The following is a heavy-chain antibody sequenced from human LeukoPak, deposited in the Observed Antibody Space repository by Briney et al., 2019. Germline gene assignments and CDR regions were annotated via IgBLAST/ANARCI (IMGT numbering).Heavy chain of an antibody. CDR1: GFTFSNYD. CDR2: ISFDGGNK. CDR3: ARDGIVGSPLFKFDY. J-gene: IGHJ4*02. D-gene: IGHD1-26*01. Sequence: GGSLRLSCAVSGFTFSNYDMHWVRQAPGKGLEWVAIISFDGGNKYYADSVKGRFTISRDNSKNTLYLQMNSLRAEDTAVYYCARDGIVGSPLFKFDYWGQGTLVTVSS. V-gene: IGHV3-30*19.